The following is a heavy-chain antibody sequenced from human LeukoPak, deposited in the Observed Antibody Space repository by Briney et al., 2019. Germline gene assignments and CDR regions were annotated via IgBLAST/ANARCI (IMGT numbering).Heavy chain of an antibody. D-gene: IGHD6-13*01. CDR3: ASVVKGLHEAAAADIGDAFDI. J-gene: IGHJ3*02. CDR1: GGSFSGYY. Sequence: KASETLSLTCAVYGGSFSGYYWSWIRQPPGKGLEWIGEINHSGSTNYNPSLKSRVTISVDTSKNQFSLKLSSVTAADTAVYYCASVVKGLHEAAAADIGDAFDIWGQGTMVTVSS. CDR2: INHSGST. V-gene: IGHV4-34*01.